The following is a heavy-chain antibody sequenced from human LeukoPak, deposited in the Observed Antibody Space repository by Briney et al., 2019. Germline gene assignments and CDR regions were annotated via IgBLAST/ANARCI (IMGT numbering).Heavy chain of an antibody. V-gene: IGHV3-74*01. J-gene: IGHJ4*02. Sequence: GGSLRLSCAASGFSFSSYPMHWVRQAPGKGLVWVSRISSDGSSTSYADSVKGRFTISRDNAKNTLYLQMNSLRAEDTAVYYCARVGGSYFTLDYWGQGTLVTVSS. CDR3: ARVGGSYFTLDY. CDR1: GFSFSSYP. D-gene: IGHD1-26*01. CDR2: ISSDGSST.